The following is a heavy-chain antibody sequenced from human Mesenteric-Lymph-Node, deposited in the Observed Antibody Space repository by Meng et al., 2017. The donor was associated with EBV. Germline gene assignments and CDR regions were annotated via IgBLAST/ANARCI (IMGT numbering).Heavy chain of an antibody. D-gene: IGHD4-11*01. Sequence: QVRLKQWGAGLLKPSEPLSLTCAVYGGSFSAYYWSWIRQPPGKGLEWIGEINDSGSTNYNPSLKSRVTISLDTSNKHFSLKLSSVTAADAAVYYCARSYSNFQFFDSWGQGTLVTVSS. CDR2: INDSGST. CDR1: GGSFSAYY. CDR3: ARSYSNFQFFDS. V-gene: IGHV4-34*01. J-gene: IGHJ4*02.